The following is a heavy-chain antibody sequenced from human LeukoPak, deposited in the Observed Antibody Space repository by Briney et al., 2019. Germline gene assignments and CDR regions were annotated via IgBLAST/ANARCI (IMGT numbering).Heavy chain of an antibody. D-gene: IGHD3-9*01. CDR3: ARDGYYDVLTGYLFQH. CDR1: GYTFTTHG. V-gene: IGHV1-18*01. J-gene: IGHJ1*01. CDR2: ISAYNGNT. Sequence: GASVKVSCKASGYTFTTHGISWVRQAPGQGLEWMGWISAYNGNTNYAQKVQGRVTMTTDTSTSTAYMDLRSLRSDDTAVYYCARDGYYDVLTGYLFQHWGQGTLVTVSS.